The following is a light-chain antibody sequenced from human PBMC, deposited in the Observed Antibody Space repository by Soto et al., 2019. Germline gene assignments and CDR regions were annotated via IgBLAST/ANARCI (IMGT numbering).Light chain of an antibody. CDR1: QSVSSY. V-gene: IGKV3-11*01. CDR2: DAS. J-gene: IGKJ5*01. CDR3: QQRSNWIT. Sequence: EIVLTQSPATLSLSPGERATLSCRASQSVSSYLAWYQQKPGQAPRLLIYDASNRATGIPARFSGSGSGTDFTLTSSSLEPEDFAVYYCQQRSNWITFVQGTRLEMK.